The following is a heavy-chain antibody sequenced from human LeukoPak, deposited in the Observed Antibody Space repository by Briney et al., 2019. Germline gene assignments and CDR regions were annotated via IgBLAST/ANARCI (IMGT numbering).Heavy chain of an antibody. CDR3: AREYCSGGNCYFDF. J-gene: IGHJ4*02. CDR1: GGSITSDC. V-gene: IGHV4-59*08. Sequence: SETPSLTCTVSGGSITSDCWSWIRQPPGKGLEWIGYIYYSGSTNQNPSLKSRVTISVDTSKKQFSLKLRSVTAADTAVYYCAREYCSGGNCYFDFWGQGILVTVSS. D-gene: IGHD2-15*01. CDR2: IYYSGST.